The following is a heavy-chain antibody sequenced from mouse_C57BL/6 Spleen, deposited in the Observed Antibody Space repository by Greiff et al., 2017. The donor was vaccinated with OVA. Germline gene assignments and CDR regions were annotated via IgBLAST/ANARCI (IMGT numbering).Heavy chain of an antibody. CDR3: ARDDYDAAWRAY. Sequence: VQLQQPGAELVKPGASVKLSCKASGYTFTSYWMHWVQPRPGPGLEWIGMIHPNSGSTNYHEKLKSKATLTVDQSSSTAYMQLSSLTSGDSAVYDCARDDYDAAWRAYWGQGTLVTVSA. CDR1: GYTFTSYW. D-gene: IGHD2-4*01. CDR2: IHPNSGST. V-gene: IGHV1-64*01. J-gene: IGHJ3*01.